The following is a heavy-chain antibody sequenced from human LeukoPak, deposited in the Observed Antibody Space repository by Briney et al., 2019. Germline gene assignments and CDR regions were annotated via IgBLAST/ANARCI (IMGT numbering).Heavy chain of an antibody. CDR2: ISSSSSTI. J-gene: IGHJ4*02. CDR1: GFTFSSYS. Sequence: GGSLRLSCAASGFTFSSYSMNWVRQAPGKGLEWVSYISSSSSTIYYADSVKGRFTISRDNSKNTLYLQMNSLRVEDTGIYYCAKQRGDTAMVTVDYWGQGTLVTVSS. CDR3: AKQRGDTAMVTVDY. D-gene: IGHD5-18*01. V-gene: IGHV3-48*01.